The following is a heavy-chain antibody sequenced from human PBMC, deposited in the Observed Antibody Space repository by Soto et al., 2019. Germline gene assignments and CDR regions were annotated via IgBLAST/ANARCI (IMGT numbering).Heavy chain of an antibody. CDR1: GFTFSTYA. CDR2: ISYDGSNK. V-gene: IGHV3-30*18. J-gene: IGHJ3*02. CDR3: AKESPWEPDAFDI. D-gene: IGHD1-26*01. Sequence: PGGSLRLSCAASGFTFSTYAMSWVRQAPGKGLEWVAVISYDGSNKYYADSVKGRFTISRDNSKNTLYLQMNSLRAEDTAVYYCAKESPWEPDAFDIWGQGTMVTV.